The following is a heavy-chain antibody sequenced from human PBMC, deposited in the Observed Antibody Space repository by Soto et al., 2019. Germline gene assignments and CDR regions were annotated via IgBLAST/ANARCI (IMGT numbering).Heavy chain of an antibody. Sequence: EVQLLESGGGLVQPGESLGLSCALSGFIFGNYMMTWVRQAPGKGLEWVSTIRDGGESTYYADSVKGRFTISRDNSKNTLYLQMDSLGVEDTAVYYCAPHVHCSGGSCHYDAFDIRGQGTMVTVSS. V-gene: IGHV3-23*01. J-gene: IGHJ3*02. CDR2: IRDGGEST. CDR3: APHVHCSGGSCHYDAFDI. CDR1: GFIFGNYM. D-gene: IGHD2-15*01.